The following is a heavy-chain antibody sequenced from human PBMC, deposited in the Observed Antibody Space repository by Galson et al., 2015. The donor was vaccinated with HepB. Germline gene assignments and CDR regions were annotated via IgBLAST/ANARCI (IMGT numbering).Heavy chain of an antibody. V-gene: IGHV3-30*04. CDR3: ERERVVVVPDAEVSHHFSLDV. Sequence: SLRLSCAASGFIFNAYAFQWVRQAPGKGLEWVAFISHTGRTQYYADSVKGRFTISIDSSESTVFLEMSSRRHEDSAVYFCERERVVVVPDAEVSHHFSLDVWGQGTTVTVSS. J-gene: IGHJ6*02. CDR1: GFIFNAYA. D-gene: IGHD2-2*01. CDR2: ISHTGRTQ.